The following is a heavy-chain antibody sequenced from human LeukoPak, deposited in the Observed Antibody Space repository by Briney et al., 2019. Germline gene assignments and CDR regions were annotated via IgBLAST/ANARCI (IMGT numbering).Heavy chain of an antibody. CDR2: INPSGGDT. CDR3: AREVMDNLRFDY. J-gene: IGHJ4*02. CDR1: GYTFTAYY. V-gene: IGHV1-46*01. D-gene: IGHD1-14*01. Sequence: ASVKVSCKASGYTFTAYYMHWVRQAPGQGLEWMGIINPSGGDTSYAQKFQGRLTMTRDTSTNTVYMELTSLRSEDTAVYYCAREVMDNLRFDYWGQGTLVTVSS.